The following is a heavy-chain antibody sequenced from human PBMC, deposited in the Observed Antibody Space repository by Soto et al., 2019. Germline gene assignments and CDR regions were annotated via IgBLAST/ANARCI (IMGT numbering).Heavy chain of an antibody. Sequence: GVSQRVSCAAAGLTFISYGRHWVRKAPGKGLEWVAVISYDGSNKYYADSVKGRFTISRDNSKNTLYLQMNSLRAEDTAVYYCAKDFLPEYYFDYWGQGTLVTVS. J-gene: IGHJ4*02. CDR1: GLTFISYG. CDR2: ISYDGSNK. CDR3: AKDFLPEYYFDY. V-gene: IGHV3-30*18.